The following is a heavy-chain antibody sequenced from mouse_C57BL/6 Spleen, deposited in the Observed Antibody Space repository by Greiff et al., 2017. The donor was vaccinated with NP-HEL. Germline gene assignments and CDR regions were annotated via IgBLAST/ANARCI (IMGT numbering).Heavy chain of an antibody. CDR2: IYPRSGNT. J-gene: IGHJ2*01. Sequence: QVQLQQSGAELARPGASVKLSCKASGYTFTSYGISWVKQRPGQGLEWIGEIYPRSGNTYYNEKFKGKATLTADKSSSTAYMELRSLTSEDSAVYFCARSSSLYYFDYWGQGTTLTVSS. V-gene: IGHV1-81*01. CDR3: ARSSSLYYFDY. CDR1: GYTFTSYG. D-gene: IGHD1-1*01.